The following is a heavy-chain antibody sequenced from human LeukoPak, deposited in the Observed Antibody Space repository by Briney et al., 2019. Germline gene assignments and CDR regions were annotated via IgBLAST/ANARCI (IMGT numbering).Heavy chain of an antibody. D-gene: IGHD3-22*01. Sequence: GGSLRLSCAASGFTFSSYAMSWVRQAPGKGLEWISAISGSGGSTYYADSVKGRFTISRDNPKNTLYLQMNSLRAEDTAVYYCARDQRDSIYDSSGPDAFDIWGQGTMVTVSS. J-gene: IGHJ3*02. CDR1: GFTFSSYA. CDR3: ARDQRDSIYDSSGPDAFDI. V-gene: IGHV3-23*01. CDR2: ISGSGGST.